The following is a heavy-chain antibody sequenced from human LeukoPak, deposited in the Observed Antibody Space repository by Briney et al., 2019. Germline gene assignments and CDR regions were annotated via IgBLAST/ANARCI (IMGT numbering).Heavy chain of an antibody. J-gene: IGHJ3*02. Sequence: GASVKVSCKASGYTFTSYAMNWVRQAPGQGLEWMGRAIPILGIATYAQKFQGRITITADKSTSTAYMELSSLRSDDTAMYYCAREPDVDMSTFRGEAFDIWGQGTMVTVSS. D-gene: IGHD5-24*01. CDR1: GYTFTSYA. CDR3: AREPDVDMSTFRGEAFDI. V-gene: IGHV1-69*04. CDR2: AIPILGIA.